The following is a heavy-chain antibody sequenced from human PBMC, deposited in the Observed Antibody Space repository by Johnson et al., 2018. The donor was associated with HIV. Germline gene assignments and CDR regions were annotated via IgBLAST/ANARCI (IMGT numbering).Heavy chain of an antibody. D-gene: IGHD5-12*01. V-gene: IGHV3-33*08. J-gene: IGHJ4*03. CDR1: GFTFSSYG. CDR3: ASGDDDGF. Sequence: QVQLVESGGGVVQPGRSLRLSCAASGFTFSSYGMHWVRQAPGKGLEWVAVIWYDGSNKNYADSVKGRFTISRDNSRNTLYLQMNSLRPEDTAVYYCASGDDDGFWGRGTLVTVSS. CDR2: IWYDGSNK.